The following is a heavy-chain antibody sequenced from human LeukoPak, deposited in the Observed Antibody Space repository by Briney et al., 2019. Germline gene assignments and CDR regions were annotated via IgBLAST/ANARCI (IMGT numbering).Heavy chain of an antibody. D-gene: IGHD3-22*01. Sequence: GGSLRLSCAASGFTFSNYWMSWVRQAPGMGLQWVANIKQDGSEKYYVDSVKGRFTIFRDNAKNSLDLQMNSLRAEDTAVYYCARGPEGSTFYYDSSSYNYYFDYWGQGTLAPVSS. J-gene: IGHJ4*02. CDR3: ARGPEGSTFYYDSSSYNYYFDY. V-gene: IGHV3-7*01. CDR1: GFTFSNYW. CDR2: IKQDGSEK.